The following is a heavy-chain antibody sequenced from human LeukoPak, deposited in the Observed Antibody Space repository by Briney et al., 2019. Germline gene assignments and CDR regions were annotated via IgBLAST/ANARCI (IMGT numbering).Heavy chain of an antibody. D-gene: IGHD2-2*01. CDR3: ARDPGYCSSTSCYETYYYYYMDV. Sequence: PGGSLRLSCAASGFTFSSYWMHWVRQAPGKGLVWVSRINSDGSSTIYADSVKGRFTISRDNAKNTLYLQMNSLRAEDTAVYYCARDPGYCSSTSCYETYYYYYMDVWGKGTTVTVSS. CDR2: INSDGSST. CDR1: GFTFSSYW. J-gene: IGHJ6*03. V-gene: IGHV3-74*01.